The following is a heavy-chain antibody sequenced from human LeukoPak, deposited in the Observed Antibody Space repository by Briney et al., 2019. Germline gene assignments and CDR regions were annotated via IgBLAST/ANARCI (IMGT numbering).Heavy chain of an antibody. CDR2: ISYDGSNK. D-gene: IGHD6-13*01. J-gene: IGHJ4*02. Sequence: TGGSLRLSCAASGFTFSSYAMHWVRQAPGKGLEWVAVISYDGSNKYYAESVKGRFTISRDNSKNTLYLQMNSLRAEDTAVYYCVREGEQQLPQAFDYWGQGTLVTVSS. CDR1: GFTFSSYA. CDR3: VREGEQQLPQAFDY. V-gene: IGHV3-30-3*01.